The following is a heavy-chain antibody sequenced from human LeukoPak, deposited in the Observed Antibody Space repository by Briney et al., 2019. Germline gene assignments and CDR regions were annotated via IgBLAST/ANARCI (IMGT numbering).Heavy chain of an antibody. D-gene: IGHD3-22*01. CDR3: ARAYYYDSSAQSTPFDY. CDR2: IIPIFGTA. V-gene: IGHV1-69*01. CDR1: GGTFSSYA. Sequence: SVKVSCKAPGGTFSSYAISWVRQAPGQGLEWMGGIIPIFGTANYAQKFQGRVTITADESTSTAYMELSSLRSEDTAVYYCARAYYYDSSAQSTPFDYWGQGTLVTVSS. J-gene: IGHJ4*02.